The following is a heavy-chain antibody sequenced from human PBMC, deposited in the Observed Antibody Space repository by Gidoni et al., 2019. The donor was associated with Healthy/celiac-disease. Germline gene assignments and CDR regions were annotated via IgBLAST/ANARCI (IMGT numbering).Heavy chain of an antibody. Sequence: QVQLQESGPGLVKPSETLFLTCTVSGGSISSYSWSWIRQPPGKGLEWIGYIYYSGSTNYNPSLKSRVTISVDTSKNQFSLKLSSVTAADTAVYYCARGPIVVVPAAIPTRDDAFDIWGQGTMVTVSS. D-gene: IGHD2-2*02. J-gene: IGHJ3*02. CDR1: GGSISSYS. CDR3: ARGPIVVVPAAIPTRDDAFDI. V-gene: IGHV4-59*01. CDR2: IYYSGST.